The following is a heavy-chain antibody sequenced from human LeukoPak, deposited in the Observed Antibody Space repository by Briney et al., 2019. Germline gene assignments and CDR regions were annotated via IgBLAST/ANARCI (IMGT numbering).Heavy chain of an antibody. D-gene: IGHD6-19*01. CDR3: ARHPMYSSGLHFDY. CDR1: GGSISSSSYY. CDR2: IYYSGST. V-gene: IGHV4-39*01. J-gene: IGHJ4*02. Sequence: PSETLSLTCTVSGGSISSSSYYWGWIRQPPGKGLEWIGSIYYSGSTYYNPSLKSRVTISVDTSKNQFSLKLSSVTAADTAVYYCARHPMYSSGLHFDYWGQGTLVTVSS.